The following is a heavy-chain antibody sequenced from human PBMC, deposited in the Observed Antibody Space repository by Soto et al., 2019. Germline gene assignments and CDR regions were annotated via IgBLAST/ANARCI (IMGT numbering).Heavy chain of an antibody. Sequence: GGSLRLSCAASGFTFSSYAMSWVRQAPGKGLEWVSAISGSGGSTYYADSVKGRFTISRDNSKNTLYLQMNSLRAEDTAVYYCAKILWFGELLSDYYYYGMDVWGQGTTVTVS. CDR3: AKILWFGELLSDYYYYGMDV. D-gene: IGHD3-10*01. CDR1: GFTFSSYA. CDR2: ISGSGGST. J-gene: IGHJ6*02. V-gene: IGHV3-23*01.